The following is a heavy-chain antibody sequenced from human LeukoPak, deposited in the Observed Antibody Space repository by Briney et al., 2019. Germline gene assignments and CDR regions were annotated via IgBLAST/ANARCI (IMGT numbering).Heavy chain of an antibody. Sequence: SVTVSCKASGGTFSSYAISWVRQAPGQGLEWMGGIIPIFGTANYAQKFQGRVTITADESTSTAYMELSSLRSEDTAVYYCARSPPYYDFWSGLMGDYYYYGMGVWGQGTTVTVSS. CDR3: ARSPPYYDFWSGLMGDYYYYGMGV. CDR2: IIPIFGTA. D-gene: IGHD3-3*01. CDR1: GGTFSSYA. V-gene: IGHV1-69*13. J-gene: IGHJ6*02.